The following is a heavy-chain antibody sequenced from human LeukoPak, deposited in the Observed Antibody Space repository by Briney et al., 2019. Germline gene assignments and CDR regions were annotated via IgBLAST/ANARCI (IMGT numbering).Heavy chain of an antibody. D-gene: IGHD1-26*01. J-gene: IGHJ4*02. Sequence: GGSLRLSCAASGFSFSSYWMTWVRQAPGKGLEWVANIKQDGSEKYYVDSVKGRFTISRDNAKNSLYLQMNSLRVEDTAIYYCTRDWERSRDYWGQGTLVTVSS. CDR1: GFSFSSYW. CDR2: IKQDGSEK. V-gene: IGHV3-7*01. CDR3: TRDWERSRDY.